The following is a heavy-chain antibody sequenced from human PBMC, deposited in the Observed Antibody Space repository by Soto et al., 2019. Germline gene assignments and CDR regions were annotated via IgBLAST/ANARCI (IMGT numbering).Heavy chain of an antibody. D-gene: IGHD2-8*02. J-gene: IGHJ4*02. Sequence: PLGTPSPTLAVYGGAFHGFFWTRVRPPPGTGLEWIGEINHSGSTNYNPSLKSRVTISVDTSKNQFSLKLTSVTAADTAVYYCARDKITGLFDYWGQGTLVTVSS. CDR1: GGAFHGFF. CDR3: ARDKITGLFDY. V-gene: IGHV4-34*01. CDR2: INHSGST.